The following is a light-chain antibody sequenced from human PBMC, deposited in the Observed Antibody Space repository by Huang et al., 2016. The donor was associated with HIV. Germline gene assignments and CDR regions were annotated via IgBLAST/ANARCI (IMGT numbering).Light chain of an antibody. CDR2: AAS. J-gene: IGKJ2*01. CDR3: QQYYSYPYT. Sequence: AIRITQSPSSVSASTGDRVTITCRASQGISSYLAWYQQKPGKAPKLLIYAASTLQSGVPSRFSGSGSGTDFTLTIGCLQSEDFATYDCQQYYSYPYTFGQGTKLEIK. CDR1: QGISSY. V-gene: IGKV1-8*01.